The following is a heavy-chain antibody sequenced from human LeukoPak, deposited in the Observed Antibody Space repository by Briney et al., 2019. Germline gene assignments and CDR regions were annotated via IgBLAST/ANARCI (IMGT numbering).Heavy chain of an antibody. CDR3: AKDAQYYDFWSGYYPGYYYYYMDV. CDR1: GFTFSDYY. CDR2: ISSSGNTI. J-gene: IGHJ6*03. Sequence: PGGSLRLSCAASGFTFSDYYMSWIRQAPGKGLEWVSYISSSGNTIYYADSVEGRFTISRDNAKNALYLQMNSLRAEDTAVYYCAKDAQYYDFWSGYYPGYYYYYMDVWGKGTTVTVSS. V-gene: IGHV3-11*01. D-gene: IGHD3-3*01.